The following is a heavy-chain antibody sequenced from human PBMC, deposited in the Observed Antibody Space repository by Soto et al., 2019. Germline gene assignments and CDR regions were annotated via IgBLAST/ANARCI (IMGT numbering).Heavy chain of an antibody. CDR1: GFTFSSYA. D-gene: IGHD2-21*01. CDR3: ARDIADGCMDV. CDR2: ISYDGSNK. Sequence: GGSLSLSCAASGFTFSSYAMHWVRQAPGKGLEWVAVISYDGSNKYYADSVKGRFTISRDNSKNTLYLQMNSPIAEDTAVYYCARDIADGCMDVWGQGTTVTVSS. J-gene: IGHJ6*02. V-gene: IGHV3-30-3*01.